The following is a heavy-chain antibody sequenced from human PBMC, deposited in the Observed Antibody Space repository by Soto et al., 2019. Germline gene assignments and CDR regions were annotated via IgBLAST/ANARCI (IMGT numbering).Heavy chain of an antibody. V-gene: IGHV3-9*01. Sequence: EVQLVESGGGLVQPGRSLRLSCAASGFNLDDYAMHWVRQGPGKGLEWVSGISWNSGSIVYADSVKGRFTISRDNGKKSLYLQMNSMRSEDTALYYCAKGGGVYGSGTRNWFDPWGQGTLVTVSS. CDR3: AKGGGVYGSGTRNWFDP. CDR2: ISWNSGSI. CDR1: GFNLDDYA. D-gene: IGHD3-10*01. J-gene: IGHJ5*02.